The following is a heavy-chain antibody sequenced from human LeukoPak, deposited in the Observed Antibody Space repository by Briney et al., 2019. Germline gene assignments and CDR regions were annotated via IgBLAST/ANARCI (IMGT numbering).Heavy chain of an antibody. CDR2: ISSSSSYI. Sequence: GGSLRLSCAASGFTFSSYNMNWVRQAPGKGLEWVSSISSSSSYIYYADSVKGRFTISRDNAKNSLYLQMNSLRAEDTAVYYCATLQNRYCSGGSCYSSAFDIWGQGTMVTVSS. V-gene: IGHV3-21*01. CDR3: ATLQNRYCSGGSCYSSAFDI. D-gene: IGHD2-15*01. CDR1: GFTFSSYN. J-gene: IGHJ3*02.